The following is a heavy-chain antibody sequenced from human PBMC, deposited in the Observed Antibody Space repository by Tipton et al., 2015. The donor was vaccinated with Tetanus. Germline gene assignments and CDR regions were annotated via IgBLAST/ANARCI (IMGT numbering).Heavy chain of an antibody. J-gene: IGHJ4*02. CDR2: VSYSGRT. CDR1: GGSVRSGDYS. D-gene: IGHD3-16*01. Sequence: TLSLTCTVSGGSVRSGDYSWNWIRQPPGKGLEWLAYVSYSGRTNSNYSLKSRITISQDTSKNQFSLSLTSVTAADTAVYYCARGLIDDFLGSRIYFDSWGPGTLVTVSS. CDR3: ARGLIDDFLGSRIYFDS. V-gene: IGHV4-61*08.